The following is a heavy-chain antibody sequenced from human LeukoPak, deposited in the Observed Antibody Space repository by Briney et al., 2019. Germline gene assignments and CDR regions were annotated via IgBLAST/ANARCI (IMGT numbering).Heavy chain of an antibody. CDR2: IDPNSDNI. J-gene: IGHJ5*02. CDR1: GYTFTGCF. Sequence: ASVKVSCKASGYTFTGCFIHYVRQAPGQGLEWMGWIDPNSDNIRYSETFKDRVTMTRDTSTNTAYMELSWLRSDDTAVYYCARSAYNYGYGHFDHWGQGTLVIVSS. D-gene: IGHD5-18*01. CDR3: ARSAYNYGYGHFDH. V-gene: IGHV1-2*02.